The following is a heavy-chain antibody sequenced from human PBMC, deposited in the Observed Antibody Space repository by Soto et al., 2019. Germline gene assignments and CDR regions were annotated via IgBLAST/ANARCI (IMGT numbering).Heavy chain of an antibody. V-gene: IGHV2-5*01. CDR3: AYNEQWLGPTV. D-gene: IGHD6-19*01. J-gene: IGHJ4*02. CDR2: IYWNDDN. CDR1: GFSLSTSEVG. Sequence: QITLTESGPTLVKPTQTLTLTCTFSGFSLSTSEVGVAWIRQPPGKALEFLGIIYWNDDNRYSPSLKSRLTITKDTSKTQVVLTMTNMDPVDTGTYYCAYNEQWLGPTVWGRGTLVTVSS.